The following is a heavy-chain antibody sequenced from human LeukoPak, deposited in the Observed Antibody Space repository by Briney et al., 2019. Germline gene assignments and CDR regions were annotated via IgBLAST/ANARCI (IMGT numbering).Heavy chain of an antibody. V-gene: IGHV3-7*01. CDR2: MNLDGSQK. Sequence: GGSLRLSCTASGFMFSAYWMSWVRQAPGKGLEWVAHMNLDGSQKYYVDSVKGRFTISRDNAKDSLYLQMNSLSAEDTADYYCARDNNRLFDYWGQGTLVIVSS. CDR3: ARDNNRLFDY. D-gene: IGHD1-14*01. J-gene: IGHJ4*02. CDR1: GFMFSAYW.